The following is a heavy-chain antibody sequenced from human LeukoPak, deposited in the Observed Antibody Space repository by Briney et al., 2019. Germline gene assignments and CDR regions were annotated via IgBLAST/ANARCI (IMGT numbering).Heavy chain of an antibody. CDR3: ARDSSVGYYYDNVALHRYFDS. Sequence: PGRSLRLSCAASGFTFSNYSFHWVRQAPGKGLEWVAVISYDESNKYYAYSVKGRFIISRDNSKNRLSMQMNIRIVDDTAVDYCARDSSVGYYYDNVALHRYFDSWGQGTLVTVSS. CDR2: ISYDESNK. CDR1: GFTFSNYS. D-gene: IGHD3-22*01. V-gene: IGHV3-30*04. J-gene: IGHJ4*02.